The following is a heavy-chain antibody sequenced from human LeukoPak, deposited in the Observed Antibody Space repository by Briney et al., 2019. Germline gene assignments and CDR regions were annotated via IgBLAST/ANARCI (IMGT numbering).Heavy chain of an antibody. V-gene: IGHV3-64*01. Sequence: GGSLRLSCAASGFTFSDFAMHWVRQAPGKALEYVSAISSDGQTTFYVRSVKGRVTISRDNSKNTLYLQMNSLRAEDTAVYYCARGRVGATHFDYWGQGTLVTVSS. J-gene: IGHJ4*02. CDR1: GFTFSDFA. CDR2: ISSDGQTT. CDR3: ARGRVGATHFDY. D-gene: IGHD1-26*01.